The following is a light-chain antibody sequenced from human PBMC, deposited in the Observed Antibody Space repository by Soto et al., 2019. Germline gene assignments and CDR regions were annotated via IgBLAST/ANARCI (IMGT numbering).Light chain of an antibody. Sequence: QSVLTQPPSVSGAPGQRVTISCTGTSSDLGAGFDVHWYQQLPGTAPKLLIYGNRNRPSGAPDRFSGSKSGTSASLAITGLQAEDEADYYCQAYDSSLSGGVVFGAGTKLTVL. CDR3: QAYDSSLSGGVV. CDR1: SSDLGAGFD. V-gene: IGLV1-40*01. J-gene: IGLJ2*01. CDR2: GNR.